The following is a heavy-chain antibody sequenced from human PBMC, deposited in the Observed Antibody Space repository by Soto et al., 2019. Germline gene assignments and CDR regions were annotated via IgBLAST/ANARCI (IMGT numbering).Heavy chain of an antibody. D-gene: IGHD5-12*01. CDR3: AKDASPRGYRGYDFPAYYYYGMDV. J-gene: IGHJ6*02. CDR1: GGSISSYY. Sequence: PSETLSLTCTVSGGSISSYYWSWIRQPPGKGLEWIGYIYYSGSTNYNPSLKSRVTMSADTSKNQFSLKLSSVTAADTAVYYCAKDASPRGYRGYDFPAYYYYGMDVWGQGTTVTVSS. CDR2: IYYSGST. V-gene: IGHV4-59*12.